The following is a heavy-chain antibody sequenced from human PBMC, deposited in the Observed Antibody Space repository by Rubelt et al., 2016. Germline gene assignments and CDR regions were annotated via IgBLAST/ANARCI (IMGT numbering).Heavy chain of an antibody. V-gene: IGHV4-59*08. Sequence: QMQLQESGPGLVKPSETLSLTCTVSGDSISSFFWTWIRQPPGKGLEWMGYVSYSGSTSYNPSLKSRATISVDPSTNQLSLKWSFVPAADTAVYYCARSQTGATLAAFDIWGQGTMVTVSS. CDR2: VSYSGST. J-gene: IGHJ3*02. CDR3: ARSQTGATLAAFDI. D-gene: IGHD1-26*01. CDR1: GDSISSFF.